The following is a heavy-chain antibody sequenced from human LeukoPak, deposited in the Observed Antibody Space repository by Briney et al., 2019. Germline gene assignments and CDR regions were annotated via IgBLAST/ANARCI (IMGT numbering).Heavy chain of an antibody. D-gene: IGHD2-2*01. CDR1: GGTFSSYV. J-gene: IGHJ4*02. CDR2: IIPIFGSA. V-gene: IGHV1-69*13. Sequence: GASVKVSLKASGGTFSSYVLSWVRQAPGRGLEWVGGIIPIFGSANYAQKFQGGVTITADESTSTAYMELSSLMSEDAAVDDCARDGGAMPVAPFDHWGQGTLVTVSS. CDR3: ARDGGAMPVAPFDH.